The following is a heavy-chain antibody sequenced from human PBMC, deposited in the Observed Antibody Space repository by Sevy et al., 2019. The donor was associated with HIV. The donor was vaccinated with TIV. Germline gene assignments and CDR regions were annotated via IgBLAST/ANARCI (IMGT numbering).Heavy chain of an antibody. D-gene: IGHD3-22*01. Sequence: ASVKVSCKASGYTFTSYGISWVRQAPGQGLEWMGWISAYNGNTNYAQKLQGRVTMTTDTSTSTAYMELRSLKSDGTDVYYCARGNYYYDSSGYYAPFDYWGQGTLVTVSS. V-gene: IGHV1-18*01. CDR3: ARGNYYYDSSGYYAPFDY. CDR2: ISAYNGNT. J-gene: IGHJ4*02. CDR1: GYTFTSYG.